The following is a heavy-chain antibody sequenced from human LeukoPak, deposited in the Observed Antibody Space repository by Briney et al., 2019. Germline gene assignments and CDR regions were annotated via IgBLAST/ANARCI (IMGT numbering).Heavy chain of an antibody. V-gene: IGHV4-59*08. CDR1: GGSISSYY. CDR3: ARHGKFDYDFRSGNNWFDP. Sequence: PSETLSLTCTVSGGSISSYYWSWVRQPPGKGLEWIGYIYYSGSTNYNPSLKSRVTISVDTSKNQFSLKLSSVTAADTAVYYCARHGKFDYDFRSGNNWFDPWGQGTLVTVSS. J-gene: IGHJ5*02. CDR2: IYYSGST. D-gene: IGHD3-3*01.